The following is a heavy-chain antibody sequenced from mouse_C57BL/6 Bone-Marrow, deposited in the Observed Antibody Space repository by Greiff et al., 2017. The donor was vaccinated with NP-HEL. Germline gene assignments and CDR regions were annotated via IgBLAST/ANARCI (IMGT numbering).Heavy chain of an antibody. CDR1: GYTFTSYW. V-gene: IGHV1-62-3*01. D-gene: IGHD3-2*02. J-gene: IGHJ2*01. CDR3: AREAKVCFDY. Sequence: QVQLQQPGAELVKPGASVKLSCKASGYTFTSYWMHWVKQRPGRGLEWIGRIEPNSGGTKYNEKFKSKGTLTVDNTSSTPYMQLSSLTSEDTAVYYCAREAKVCFDYWGQGTTLTVSS. CDR2: IEPNSGGT.